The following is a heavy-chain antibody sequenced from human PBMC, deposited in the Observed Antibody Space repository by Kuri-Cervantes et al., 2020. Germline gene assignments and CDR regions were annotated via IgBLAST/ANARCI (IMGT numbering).Heavy chain of an antibody. J-gene: IGHJ4*02. Sequence: ASVKVSCKASGYTFTSYAMHWVRQAPGQRLEWMGWSNAGNGNTKYSQEFQGRVTITRDTSASTAYMELSSLRSEDTAVFYCARGFREDSSGYYGPRIDYWGQGTLVTVSS. CDR2: SNAGNGNT. CDR3: ARGFREDSSGYYGPRIDY. CDR1: GYTFTSYA. D-gene: IGHD3-22*01. V-gene: IGHV1-3*01.